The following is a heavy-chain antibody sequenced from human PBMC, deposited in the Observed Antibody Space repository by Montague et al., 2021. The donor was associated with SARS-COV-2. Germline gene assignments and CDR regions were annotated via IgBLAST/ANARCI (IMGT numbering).Heavy chain of an antibody. V-gene: IGHV4-34*01. CDR2: TNDCGRT. D-gene: IGHD2-15*01. CDR3: ARGACSGSGYYDFSGMDV. Sequence: SETLSLTCAVYGGSFSGYYWSWIRQPPGRGLEWIGETNDCGRTNYNPSLKGRVTISIDTSKNQFSLRLTSVTAADTAVYYCARGACSGSGYYDFSGMDVWGQGTTVTVSS. CDR1: GGSFSGYY. J-gene: IGHJ6*02.